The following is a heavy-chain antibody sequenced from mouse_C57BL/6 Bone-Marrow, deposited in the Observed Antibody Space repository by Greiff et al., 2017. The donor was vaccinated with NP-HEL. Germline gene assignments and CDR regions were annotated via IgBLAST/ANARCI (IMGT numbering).Heavy chain of an antibody. J-gene: IGHJ1*03. Sequence: QVQLQQPGAELVKPGASVKVSCKASGYTFTSYWMHWVKQRPGQGLEWIGRIHPSDSDTNYHQKFKGQATLTVDKSSSTAYMQLSSLTSEYTAVYYGAIGCGSSYDWYFDVWGTGTTVTVSS. V-gene: IGHV1-74*01. CDR1: GYTFTSYW. D-gene: IGHD1-1*01. CDR3: AIGCGSSYDWYFDV. CDR2: IHPSDSDT.